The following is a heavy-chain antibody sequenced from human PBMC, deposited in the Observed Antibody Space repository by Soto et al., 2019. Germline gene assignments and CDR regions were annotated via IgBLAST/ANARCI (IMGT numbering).Heavy chain of an antibody. CDR3: AKDQRYSSGWLQFDY. D-gene: IGHD6-19*01. CDR2: ISGSGGST. CDR1: GFTFSSYA. V-gene: IGHV3-23*01. Sequence: GGSLRLSCAASGFTFSSYAMSWVRQAPGKGLEWVSAISGSGGSTYYADSVKGRFTISRDNSKNTRYLQMNSLRAEDTAVYYCAKDQRYSSGWLQFDYWGQGTLVTVSS. J-gene: IGHJ4*02.